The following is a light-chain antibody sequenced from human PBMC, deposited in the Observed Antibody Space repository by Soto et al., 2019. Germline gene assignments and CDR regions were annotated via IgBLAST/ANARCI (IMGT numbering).Light chain of an antibody. Sequence: QSALTQPASVSGSPGQSITISCTGTSSDVGGYNYVSWYQQHPGKGPKVMIYEVSNRPSGVSNRFSGSKSGNTASLTISGLQAEDEADYYCTSYTTNNPWMFGGGTKLTVL. CDR3: TSYTTNNPWM. J-gene: IGLJ3*02. CDR1: SSDVGGYNY. CDR2: EVS. V-gene: IGLV2-14*01.